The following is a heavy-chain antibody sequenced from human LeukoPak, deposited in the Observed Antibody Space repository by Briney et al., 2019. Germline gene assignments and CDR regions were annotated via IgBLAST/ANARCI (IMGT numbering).Heavy chain of an antibody. D-gene: IGHD3-22*01. J-gene: IGHJ3*02. CDR3: ARDSSVSSWAFDI. Sequence: SGTLSLTCTVSGGSISTYYWSWIRQTAGKGLEWIGRIYSSGSTNYNPSLESRVTVSLDTSKNQFSLKLSSVTAADTAFYYCARDSSVSSWAFDIWGQGTVVTVSS. CDR1: GGSISTYY. V-gene: IGHV4-4*07. CDR2: IYSSGST.